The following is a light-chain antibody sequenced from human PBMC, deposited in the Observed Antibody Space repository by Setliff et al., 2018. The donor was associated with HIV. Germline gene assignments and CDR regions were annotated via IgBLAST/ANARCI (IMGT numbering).Light chain of an antibody. CDR1: NSDVGAYNL. V-gene: IGLV2-23*02. CDR3: CSYAGDVDLVL. Sequence: QSVLTQPASVSGSPGQSISISCTGSNSDVGAYNLVSWYRQYPGRAPQLIIFEVTRRPSGISNRFSGSKSGNTASLTISGLQDEDESYYYCCSYAGDVDLVLFGGGTKVTVL. J-gene: IGLJ3*02. CDR2: EVT.